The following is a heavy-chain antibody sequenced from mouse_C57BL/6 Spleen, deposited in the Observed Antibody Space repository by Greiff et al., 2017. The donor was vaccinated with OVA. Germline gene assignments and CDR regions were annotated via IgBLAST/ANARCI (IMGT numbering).Heavy chain of an antibody. CDR3: TTGGTSRYFDV. Sequence: EVKLMESGAELVRPGASVKLSCTASGFNIKDDYMHWVKQRPEQGLEWIGWIDPENGDTAYASKFQGKATITADTSSNTAYLQLSSLTSEDTAVDYCTTGGTSRYFDVWGTGTTVTVSS. CDR1: GFNIKDDY. J-gene: IGHJ1*03. V-gene: IGHV14-4*01. D-gene: IGHD1-1*02. CDR2: IDPENGDT.